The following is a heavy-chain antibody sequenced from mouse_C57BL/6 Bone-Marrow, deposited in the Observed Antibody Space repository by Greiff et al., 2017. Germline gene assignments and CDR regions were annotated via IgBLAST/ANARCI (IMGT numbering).Heavy chain of an antibody. CDR1: GFTFTDYY. D-gene: IGHD6-1*01. Sequence: EVQLVESGGGLVQPGGSLSLSCAASGFTFTDYYMSWVRQPPGKALVWLGFIRNKANGYTTEYSASVKGRFTISRDNAQSILYLQMKALRAEDSATDYCARASLYWYFEVGGTGTTVTVSS. CDR2: IRNKANGYTT. J-gene: IGHJ1*03. V-gene: IGHV7-3*01. CDR3: ARASLYWYFEV.